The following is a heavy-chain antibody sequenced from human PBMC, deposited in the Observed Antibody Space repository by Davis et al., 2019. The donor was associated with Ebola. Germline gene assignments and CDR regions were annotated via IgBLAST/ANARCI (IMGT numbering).Heavy chain of an antibody. CDR2: IYYSGST. CDR3: ARGPLTVVTPGDFDY. D-gene: IGHD4-23*01. J-gene: IGHJ4*02. V-gene: IGHV4-39*01. CDR1: GGSISSSSYY. Sequence: PGGSLRLSCTVSGGSISSSSYYWGWIRQPPGKGLEWIGSIYYSGSTYYNPSLKSRVTISVDTSKNQFSLKLSSVTAADTAVYYCARGPLTVVTPGDFDYWGQGTLVTVSS.